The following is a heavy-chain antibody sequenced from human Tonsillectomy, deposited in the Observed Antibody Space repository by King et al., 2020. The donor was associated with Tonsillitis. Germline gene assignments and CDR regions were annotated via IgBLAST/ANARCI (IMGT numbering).Heavy chain of an antibody. CDR3: AKTSAKHCDPKLGCPLNFDY. V-gene: IGHV3-9*01. CDR2: ISWISGSI. D-gene: IGHD3-16*01. J-gene: IGHJ4*02. Sequence: VQLVESGGGLVQPGRSLRLSCAASGFTFDDYAMHWVRQAPGKGLEWVSGISWISGSIGYAGSVKGRFTISRDNAKNSLYLQMNSLRAEDTALYYCAKTSAKHCDPKLGCPLNFDYWGQGTLVTVSS. CDR1: GFTFDDYA.